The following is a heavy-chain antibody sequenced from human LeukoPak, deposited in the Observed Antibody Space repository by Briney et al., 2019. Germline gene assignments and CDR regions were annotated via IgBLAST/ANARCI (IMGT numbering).Heavy chain of an antibody. V-gene: IGHV3-48*02. D-gene: IGHD2-21*01. CDR3: ARESIPLDY. Sequence: QSGGSLRLSCAASGFTFRSYSINWVRQAPGKGLEWISYISSTGSTIYYADSVKGRFTISRDNAKNSLYLQMNSLRDEDTAVYYCARESIPLDYWGQGILVTVSS. CDR2: ISSTGSTI. CDR1: GFTFRSYS. J-gene: IGHJ4*02.